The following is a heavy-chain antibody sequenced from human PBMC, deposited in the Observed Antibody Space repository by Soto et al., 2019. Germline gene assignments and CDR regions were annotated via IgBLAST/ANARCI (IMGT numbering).Heavy chain of an antibody. V-gene: IGHV3-30*18. CDR2: ISYDGGHM. CDR3: VKDSWWLVSFDH. Sequence: QAHLVESGGGVVQPGRSLRLSCAASGFIFSTYDIHWVRQAPGKGLEWVAVISYDGGHMFYGDSVKGRFTISRDNSKNTLYLQMTSLRPEDTAVYHCVKDSWWLVSFDHWGQGTLVTVSS. D-gene: IGHD6-19*01. J-gene: IGHJ4*02. CDR1: GFIFSTYD.